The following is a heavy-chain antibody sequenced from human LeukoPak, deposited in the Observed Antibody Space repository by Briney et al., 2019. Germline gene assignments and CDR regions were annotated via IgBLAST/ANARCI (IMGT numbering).Heavy chain of an antibody. CDR1: GFTFSTYE. J-gene: IGHJ4*02. Sequence: GGSLRLSCAASGFTFSTYEMNCVRQAPGRGLEWISYISSNGRAMYYADSVKGRFTISRDNVKNSLYLQMSSLRAEDTAVYYCARMDYAGNWPDKWGQGTLVTVSS. V-gene: IGHV3-48*03. CDR2: ISSNGRAM. D-gene: IGHD4-23*01. CDR3: ARMDYAGNWPDK.